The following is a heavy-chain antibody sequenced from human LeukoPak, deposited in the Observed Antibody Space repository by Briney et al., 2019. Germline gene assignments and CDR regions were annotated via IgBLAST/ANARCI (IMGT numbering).Heavy chain of an antibody. D-gene: IGHD3-3*01. CDR1: GYTFTSYG. Sequence: ASVKVSCKASGYTFTSYGISWVRQAPGQGLEWMGWISAYNGNTNYAQKLQGRVTMTTDTSKSTAYMELRSLRSDDTAVYYCARDPRDFWSGLHAFDIWGQGTMLTVSS. CDR3: ARDPRDFWSGLHAFDI. V-gene: IGHV1-18*01. J-gene: IGHJ3*02. CDR2: ISAYNGNT.